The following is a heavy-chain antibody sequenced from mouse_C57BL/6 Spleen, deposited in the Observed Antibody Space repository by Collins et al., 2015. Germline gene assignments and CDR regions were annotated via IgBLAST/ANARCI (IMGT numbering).Heavy chain of an antibody. CDR1: GFSLTSYA. CDR2: ISTGGGT. Sequence: QVQLKESGPGLVAPSQSLSITCTVSGFSLTSYAISWVRQPPGKGLEWLGVISTGGGTNYNSALKSRLSISKDNSKSQVFLKMNSLQTDDTARYYCAREGPYYFDYWGQGTTLTVSS. J-gene: IGHJ2*01. CDR3: AREGPYYFDY. V-gene: IGHV2-9-1*01.